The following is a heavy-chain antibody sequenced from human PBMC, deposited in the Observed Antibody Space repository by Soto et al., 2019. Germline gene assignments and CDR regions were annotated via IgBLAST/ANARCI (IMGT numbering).Heavy chain of an antibody. CDR1: GGYIRLSSYD. CDR3: ARHYAVAGTGWFDP. J-gene: IGHJ5*02. CDR2: IYYRGST. D-gene: IGHD6-19*01. V-gene: IGHV4-39*01. Sequence: QLQLQESGPGLVKPSATLSLTCTVSGGYIRLSSYDWGWFRQPPGKGREWIGSIYYRGSTYYNPSLKSRVTISVDTSKNQFSLRLRSVTAADTAVDDGARHYAVAGTGWFDPWGQGTLVTVSS.